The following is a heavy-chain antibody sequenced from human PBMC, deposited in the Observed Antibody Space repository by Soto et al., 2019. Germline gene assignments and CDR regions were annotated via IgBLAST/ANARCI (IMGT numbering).Heavy chain of an antibody. CDR3: ARSLYCSGGSCSGGVNYYGMDV. CDR1: GYTFTGYY. D-gene: IGHD2-15*01. V-gene: IGHV1-2*04. Sequence: GASVKVSCKASGYTFTGYYMHWVLQAPGEGLEWMGWINPNSGGTNYAQKFQGWVTMTRDTSISTAYMELSRLRSDDTAVYYCARSLYCSGGSCSGGVNYYGMDVWGQGTTVTVSS. J-gene: IGHJ6*02. CDR2: INPNSGGT.